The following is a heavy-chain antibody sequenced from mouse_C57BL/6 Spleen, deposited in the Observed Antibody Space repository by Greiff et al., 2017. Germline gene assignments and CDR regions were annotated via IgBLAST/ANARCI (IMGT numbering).Heavy chain of an antibody. Sequence: EVKLQESGPGLVKPSQSLSLTCSVTGYSITSGYYWKWIRQFPGNNLEWMGYISYDGSNNYNPSLKNRISITRDTSKNQFFLKLNSVTTEDTATYYCARDGLITTVVASGYFDYWGQGTTLTVSS. D-gene: IGHD1-1*01. CDR2: ISYDGSN. CDR3: ARDGLITTVVASGYFDY. V-gene: IGHV3-6*01. CDR1: GYSITSGYY. J-gene: IGHJ2*01.